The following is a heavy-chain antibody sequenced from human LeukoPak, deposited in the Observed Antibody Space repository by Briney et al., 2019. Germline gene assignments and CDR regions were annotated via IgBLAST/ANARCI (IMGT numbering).Heavy chain of an antibody. CDR3: ARDGRVYTSSWYESVY. V-gene: IGHV1-46*01. J-gene: IGHJ4*02. CDR1: GGTFSSYA. Sequence: GASVKVSCKASGGTFSSYAISWVRQAPGQGLEWMGIINPSGGSTTYAQKFQGRVTMTRDTSTNTVYMELSSLTSEDTAVYFCARDGRVYTSSWYESVYWGQGTLVTVSP. CDR2: INPSGGST. D-gene: IGHD6-13*01.